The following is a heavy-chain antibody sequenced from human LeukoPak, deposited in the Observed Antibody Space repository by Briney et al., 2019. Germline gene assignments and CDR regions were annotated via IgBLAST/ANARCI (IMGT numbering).Heavy chain of an antibody. CDR1: GFTFSSYG. V-gene: IGHV3-48*01. CDR2: VSSSGTTV. Sequence: PGGSLRLSCAASGFTFSSYGMSWVRQAPGKGLEWVSYVSSSGTTVYYADSVKGRFTISRDNARNSLYLQMNSLRAEDTAVYYCARYTSPWRTYYYMDVWGKGTTVTVSS. D-gene: IGHD6-13*01. J-gene: IGHJ6*03. CDR3: ARYTSPWRTYYYMDV.